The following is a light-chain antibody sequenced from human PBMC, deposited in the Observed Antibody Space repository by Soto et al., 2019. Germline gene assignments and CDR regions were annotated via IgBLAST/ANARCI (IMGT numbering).Light chain of an antibody. V-gene: IGLV2-14*01. Sequence: QSVLTQPASVSGSPGQSITISCTGTSSDVGNFNYVSWYQQHPGEAPKLIIYEVRNRPSGISSRFSGSRSGNTASLTISGLQSEDEGDYYCSAYTARSTLVFGGGTKLTVL. CDR1: SSDVGNFNY. J-gene: IGLJ3*02. CDR2: EVR. CDR3: SAYTARSTLV.